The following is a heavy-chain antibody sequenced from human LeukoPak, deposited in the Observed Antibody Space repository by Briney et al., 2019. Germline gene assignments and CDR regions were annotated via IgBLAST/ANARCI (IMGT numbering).Heavy chain of an antibody. Sequence: GRSLRLSCAASGFTFSSYAMSWVRQAPGKGLEWVSAISSSGSSTYYADSVKGRFTTSRDNSKNTRYLQMNSLRAEDTAVYYCANGIVVRLDYWGQGTLVTVSS. V-gene: IGHV3-23*01. CDR2: ISSSGSST. D-gene: IGHD1-26*01. CDR1: GFTFSSYA. J-gene: IGHJ4*02. CDR3: ANGIVVRLDY.